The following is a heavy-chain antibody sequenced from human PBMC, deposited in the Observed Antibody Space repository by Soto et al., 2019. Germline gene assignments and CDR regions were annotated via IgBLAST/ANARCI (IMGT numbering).Heavy chain of an antibody. J-gene: IGHJ6*03. CDR3: AKSEPHYDFWSGSLSYYYYYMDV. CDR1: GFTFSSYG. CDR2: IWYDGSNK. V-gene: IGHV3-33*06. D-gene: IGHD3-3*01. Sequence: GGSLRLSCAASGFTFSSYGMHWVRQAPGKGLEWVAVIWYDGSNKYYADSVKGRFTISRDNSKNTLYLQMNSLRAEDTAVYYCAKSEPHYDFWSGSLSYYYYYMDVRGKGTTVTVSS.